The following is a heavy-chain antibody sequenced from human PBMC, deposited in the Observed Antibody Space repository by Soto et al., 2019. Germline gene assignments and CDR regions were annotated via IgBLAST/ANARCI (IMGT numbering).Heavy chain of an antibody. CDR1: GFTFSGSA. V-gene: IGHV3-73*02. D-gene: IGHD1-1*01. CDR3: TTLPSVDVGNGGRYFDL. CDR2: IRNKVNSYAT. Sequence: EVQLVESGGGLVQPGESLKLSCAASGFTFSGSAMHWVRQASGKGLEWVGRIRNKVNSYATVYAASVKGRFTISRDDSKKTVHLHMNSLQTEDTAVYYWTTLPSVDVGNGGRYFDLWGRGTMVTVSS. J-gene: IGHJ2*01.